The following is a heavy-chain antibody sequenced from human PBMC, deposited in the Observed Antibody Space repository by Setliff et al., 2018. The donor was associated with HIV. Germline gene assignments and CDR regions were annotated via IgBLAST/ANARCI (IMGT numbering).Heavy chain of an antibody. J-gene: IGHJ4*02. V-gene: IGHV4-34*01. CDR2: VNLPKTL. D-gene: IGHD3-9*01. CDR1: GGSLNDYS. CDR3: ARAIVKTGYHTKSRVFDY. Sequence: SETLSLTCAVYGGSLNDYSWNWISQSPGKGLEWIGEVNLPKTLNYNPSLESRITISVDTSKKQFSLDLSSVTAADTAVYFCARAIVKTGYHTKSRVFDYWGQGTLVTVSS.